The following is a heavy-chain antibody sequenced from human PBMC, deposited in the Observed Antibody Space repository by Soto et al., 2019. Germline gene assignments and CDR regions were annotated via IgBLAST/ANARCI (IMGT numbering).Heavy chain of an antibody. D-gene: IGHD5-12*01. V-gene: IGHV4-30-2*01. Sequence: SETLSLTCAVSGGSISSGGYSWSWIRQPPGKGLEWIGYIYHSGSTYYNPSLKSRVTISVDRSKNQFSLKLSSVTAADTAVYYCARDGEMATIGGGVAFDIWGQGTMVTVSS. J-gene: IGHJ3*02. CDR3: ARDGEMATIGGGVAFDI. CDR1: GGSISSGGYS. CDR2: IYHSGST.